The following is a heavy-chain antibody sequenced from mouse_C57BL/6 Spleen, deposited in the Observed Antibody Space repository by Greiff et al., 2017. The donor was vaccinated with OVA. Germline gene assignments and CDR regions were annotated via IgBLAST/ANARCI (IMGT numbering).Heavy chain of an antibody. D-gene: IGHD2-5*01. J-gene: IGHJ4*01. CDR1: GYTFTSYW. CDR3: AREGNYSNYVFMDY. Sequence: VQLQQPGAELVMPGASVKLSCKASGYTFTSYWMHWVKQRPGQGLEWIGEIDPSDSYTNYNQKFKGKSTLTVDKSSSTAYMQLSSLTSEDSAVYYCAREGNYSNYVFMDYWGQGTSVTVSS. CDR2: IDPSDSYT. V-gene: IGHV1-69*01.